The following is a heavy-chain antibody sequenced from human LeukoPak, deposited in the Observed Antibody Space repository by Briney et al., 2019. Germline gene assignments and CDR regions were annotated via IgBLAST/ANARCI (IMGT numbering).Heavy chain of an antibody. CDR3: ARRSRQLVPGDNWFDP. CDR2: IIPIFGTA. D-gene: IGHD6-6*01. V-gene: IGHV1-69*13. J-gene: IGHJ5*02. CDR1: GYTFTSYG. Sequence: ASVKVSCKASGYTFTSYGISWVRQAPGQGLEWLGGIIPIFGTANYAQKFQGRVTITADESTSTAYMELSSLRSEDTAVYYCARRSRQLVPGDNWFDPWGQGTRVTVSS.